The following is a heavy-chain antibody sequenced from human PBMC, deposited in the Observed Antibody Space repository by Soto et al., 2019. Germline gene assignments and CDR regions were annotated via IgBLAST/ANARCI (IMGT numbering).Heavy chain of an antibody. V-gene: IGHV1-69*13. D-gene: IGHD3-3*01. CDR3: ARVTTIFGVVGHYGMDV. CDR1: GGTLSSYA. J-gene: IGHJ6*02. Sequence: GAPLKVSCKACGGTLSSYAISWVRPAPGQGLEWMGGIIPIFGTANYAQKFQGRLTITADESTSTAYMELSSLRSEDTAVYYCARVTTIFGVVGHYGMDVWGQGTTVNVSS. CDR2: IIPIFGTA.